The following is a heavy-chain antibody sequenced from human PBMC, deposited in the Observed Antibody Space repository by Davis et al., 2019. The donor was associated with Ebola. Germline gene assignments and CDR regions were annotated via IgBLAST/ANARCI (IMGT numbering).Heavy chain of an antibody. D-gene: IGHD2-8*01. J-gene: IGHJ4*02. CDR2: IYYSGST. V-gene: IGHV4-34*09. CDR3: ARDERGIVLGY. Sequence: LRLSCAVYGGSFSGYSWSWIRQPPGKGLEWIGYIYYSGSTYYNPSLKSRVTISVDTSKNQFSLKLSSVTAADTAVYYCARDERGIVLGYWGQGTLVTVSS. CDR1: GGSFSGYS.